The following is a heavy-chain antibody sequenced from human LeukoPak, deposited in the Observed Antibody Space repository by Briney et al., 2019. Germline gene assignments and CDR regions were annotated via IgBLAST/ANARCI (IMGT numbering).Heavy chain of an antibody. J-gene: IGHJ5*02. CDR1: GGSINSNSFY. CDR3: ARDVGYSSGPNWFDP. D-gene: IGHD6-19*01. Sequence: ETLSLTCTVSGGSINSNSFYWGWARQPPGKGLEWVANIKQDGSEKYYVDSVKGRFTISRDNAKNSLYLQMNSLRAEDTAVYYCARDVGYSSGPNWFDPWGQGTLVTVSS. CDR2: IKQDGSEK. V-gene: IGHV3-7*01.